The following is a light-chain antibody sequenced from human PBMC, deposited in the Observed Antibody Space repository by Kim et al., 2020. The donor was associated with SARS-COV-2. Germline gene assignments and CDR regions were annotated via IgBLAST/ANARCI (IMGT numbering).Light chain of an antibody. CDR3: HQFNNLLT. J-gene: IGKJ4*01. CDR2: DAS. Sequence: SASVGDRATIACRASQGISSALAWYQQKPGKAPKLLIYDASSLESGVPSRFSGSGSGTDFTLSFSSLQPEDFATYYCHQFNNLLTFGGGTKVDIK. CDR1: QGISSA. V-gene: IGKV1D-13*01.